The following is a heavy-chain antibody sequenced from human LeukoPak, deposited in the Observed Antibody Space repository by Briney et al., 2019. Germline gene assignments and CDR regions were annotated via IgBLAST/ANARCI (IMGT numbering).Heavy chain of an antibody. CDR3: ARTRGYSYKVLDY. J-gene: IGHJ4*02. CDR1: GVTFRSDT. V-gene: IGHV3-21*04. CDR2: ISSGSTYI. D-gene: IGHD5-18*01. Sequence: GGSLRLSCAASGVTFRSDTLNWVRQAPGKGLEWVSSISSGSTYISDADSVKGRFTISRDNSKNTLYLQMNSLRAEDTAVYYCARTRGYSYKVLDYWGQGTLVTVSS.